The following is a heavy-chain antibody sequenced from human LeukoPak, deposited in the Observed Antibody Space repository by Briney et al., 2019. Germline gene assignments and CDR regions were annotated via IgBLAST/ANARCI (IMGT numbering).Heavy chain of an antibody. CDR1: GGSISSYY. D-gene: IGHD4-23*01. CDR2: IYYSGST. CDR3: ARVPLRWYAFDY. Sequence: SETLSLTCTVSGGSISSYYWGWIRQPPGKGLEWIGSIYYSGSTYYNPSLKSRVTISVDTSKNQFSLKLSSVTAADTAVYYCARVPLRWYAFDYWGQGTLVTVSS. V-gene: IGHV4-39*07. J-gene: IGHJ4*02.